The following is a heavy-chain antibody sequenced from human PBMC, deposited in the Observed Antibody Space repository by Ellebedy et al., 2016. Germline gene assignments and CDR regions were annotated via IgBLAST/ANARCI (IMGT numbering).Heavy chain of an antibody. V-gene: IGHV3-48*01. J-gene: IGHJ6*02. Sequence: GGSLRLSCAASGFTFSSYSMNWVRQAPGKGLEWVSYISSSSSTIYYADSVKGRFTISRDNAKNSLYLQMNSLRAEDTAVYYCARERDPLLEPYYYYGMDVWGQGTTVTVSS. CDR2: ISSSSSTI. CDR3: ARERDPLLEPYYYYGMDV. D-gene: IGHD1-1*01. CDR1: GFTFSSYS.